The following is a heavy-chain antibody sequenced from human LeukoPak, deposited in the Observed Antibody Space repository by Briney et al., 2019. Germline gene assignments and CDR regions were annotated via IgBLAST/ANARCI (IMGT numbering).Heavy chain of an antibody. CDR3: ARLEGYCSSTSCYAESRVDY. CDR1: GYTFTDYY. J-gene: IGHJ4*02. D-gene: IGHD2-2*01. Sequence: ASVKVSCKASGYTFTDYYMHWVRQAAGQGLEWMGWINPNSGGTNYAQNFQGRVTMTRDTSISTAYMELSRLRSDDTAVYYCARLEGYCSSTSCYAESRVDYWGQGTLVTVSS. V-gene: IGHV1-2*02. CDR2: INPNSGGT.